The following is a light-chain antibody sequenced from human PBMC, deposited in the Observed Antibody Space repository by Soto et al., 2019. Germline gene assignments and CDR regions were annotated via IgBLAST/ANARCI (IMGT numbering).Light chain of an antibody. J-gene: IGKJ2*01. CDR2: DAS. CDR1: QDISSN. V-gene: IGKV3-15*01. Sequence: EIVMTQSPATLFVTLGERATLSCRASQDISSNLAWYQQKPGQAPRLLIYDASTRATGIPAMFGGSGSETECTLTISSRQSEDFAVYYCQQYNDWPPYTFGQGTKLEIK. CDR3: QQYNDWPPYT.